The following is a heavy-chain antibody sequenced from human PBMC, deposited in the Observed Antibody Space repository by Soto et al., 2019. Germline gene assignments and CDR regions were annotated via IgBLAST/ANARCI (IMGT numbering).Heavy chain of an antibody. CDR1: GFTFSAYF. J-gene: IGHJ4*02. D-gene: IGHD2-15*01. CDR3: ARRAVAVVYFDY. V-gene: IGHV3-11*01. CDR2: ISSSGETI. Sequence: QVQLVESGGGLVKPGGSLRLSCVASGFTFSAYFMSWIRQAPGKGLEWLAYISSSGETIYYADSVKGRFTISRDNAKNSLYVQMNSLRDEDTAVYYCARRAVAVVYFDYWGQGTPVTVSS.